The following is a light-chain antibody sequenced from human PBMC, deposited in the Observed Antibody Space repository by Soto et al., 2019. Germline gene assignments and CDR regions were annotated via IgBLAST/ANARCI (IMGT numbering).Light chain of an antibody. Sequence: IVLTQSPGTLSLSPGERATLSCRASQIVNNNYLAWYQQKPGQAPRLVIYGASNRATGVPDRFSASGSGTDFTLTISRLEPEDFAVYYCQQYAKAPLPFGQGTKVDIK. CDR2: GAS. CDR3: QQYAKAPLP. CDR1: QIVNNNY. J-gene: IGKJ1*01. V-gene: IGKV3-20*01.